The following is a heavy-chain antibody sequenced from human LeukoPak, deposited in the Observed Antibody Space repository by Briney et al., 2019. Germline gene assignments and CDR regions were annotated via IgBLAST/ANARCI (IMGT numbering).Heavy chain of an antibody. J-gene: IGHJ6*03. CDR2: IYVTGT. D-gene: IGHD3-16*02. Sequence: PSETLSLTCTVSGGSICTYYWSWIRQSPGKGLEWIGYIYVTGTRYNPYLQSRVTISVDRSRNQFFLKMSSVTAADTAVYYCARHIGGGIEDMDVWGKGTKVIVSS. CDR3: ARHIGGGIEDMDV. V-gene: IGHV4-59*08. CDR1: GGSICTYY.